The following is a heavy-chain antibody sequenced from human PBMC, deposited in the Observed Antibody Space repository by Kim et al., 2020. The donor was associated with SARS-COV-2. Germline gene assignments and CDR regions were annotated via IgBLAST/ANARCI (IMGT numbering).Heavy chain of an antibody. CDR2: ISGSGDAT. J-gene: IGHJ4*02. V-gene: IGHV3-23*01. CDR3: AKEYKN. D-gene: IGHD1-20*01. CDR1: GFTFSRYG. Sequence: GGSLRLSCAASGFTFSRYGMSWVRQGPGKGLEWVSAISGSGDATFYADSARGRFTISRDNSKNTLYLQMNNLRAEDTALYYCAKEYKNWGQGPLVTVST.